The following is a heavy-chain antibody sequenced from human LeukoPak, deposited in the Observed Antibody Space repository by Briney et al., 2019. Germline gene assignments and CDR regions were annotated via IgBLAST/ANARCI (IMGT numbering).Heavy chain of an antibody. V-gene: IGHV3-48*03. CDR1: GFTFSSYE. J-gene: IGHJ4*02. CDR2: ISSSGSTI. Sequence: GGSLRLSCAASGFTFSSYEMNWVRQAPGKGLEWVSYISSSGSTIYYADSVKGRLATSRANSKNTLYLQMNSLRGEHTAVYYCAREVGGYALGYWGQGTLVTVSS. D-gene: IGHD5-12*01. CDR3: AREVGGYALGY.